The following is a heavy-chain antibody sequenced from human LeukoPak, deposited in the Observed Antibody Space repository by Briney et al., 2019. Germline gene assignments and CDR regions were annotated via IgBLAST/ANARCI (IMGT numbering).Heavy chain of an antibody. CDR3: ARGPPPYYYDSSGYYLDY. D-gene: IGHD3-22*01. CDR2: INHSGST. CDR1: GGSFSGYY. J-gene: IGHJ4*02. V-gene: IGHV4-34*01. Sequence: SETLSLTCAVYGGSFSGYYWSWIRQPPGKGLEWIGEINHSGSTNYNPSLESRVTISVDTSKNQFSLKLSSVTAADTAVYYCARGPPPYYYDSSGYYLDYWGQGTLVTVSS.